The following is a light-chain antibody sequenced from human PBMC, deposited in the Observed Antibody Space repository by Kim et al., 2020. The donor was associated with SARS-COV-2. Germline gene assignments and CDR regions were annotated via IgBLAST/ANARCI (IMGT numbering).Light chain of an antibody. V-gene: IGKV3-20*01. CDR2: DAS. CDR3: QQYGSSPYT. Sequence: EIVLTQSPGTLSLSPGERATLSCRASQSVSSTYVAWYQQKPGQAPRLLIQDASSRATGIPDRFSGSGSGTDFTLTISRLEPEDFAVYYCQQYGSSPYTFGQGTKLEI. J-gene: IGKJ2*01. CDR1: QSVSSTY.